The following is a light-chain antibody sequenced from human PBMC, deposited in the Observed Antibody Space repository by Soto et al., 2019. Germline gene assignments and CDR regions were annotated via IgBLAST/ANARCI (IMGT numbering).Light chain of an antibody. V-gene: IGKV3-11*01. CDR3: QQRSDWPRLT. J-gene: IGKJ4*01. Sequence: EIVLTQSPGTLSLSPGEGATLSCRASHTVGSYLAWYQQKPGQAPRLLIYDASNRATGIPARFSGSGSGTDFTLTIRSLEPEDFAVYFCQQRSDWPRLTFGGGTKVDI. CDR1: HTVGSY. CDR2: DAS.